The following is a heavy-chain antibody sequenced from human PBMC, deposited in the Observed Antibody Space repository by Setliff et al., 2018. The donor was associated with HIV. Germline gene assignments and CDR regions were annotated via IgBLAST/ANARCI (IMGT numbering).Heavy chain of an antibody. CDR1: GFTFSNYW. V-gene: IGHV3-7*03. J-gene: IGHJ4*02. CDR3: ARDYPRYTWNYFDY. CDR2: IKQDGSEK. D-gene: IGHD1-20*01. Sequence: PGGSLRLSCAASGFTFSNYWMSWVRQAPGKGLEWVANIKQDGSEKYYVDSVKGRFTISRDNAKKSLYLQMNSLRAEDTALYYCARDYPRYTWNYFDYWGQGTLVTVSS.